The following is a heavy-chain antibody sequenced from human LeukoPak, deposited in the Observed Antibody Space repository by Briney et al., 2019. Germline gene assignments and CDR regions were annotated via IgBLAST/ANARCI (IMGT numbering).Heavy chain of an antibody. V-gene: IGHV3-48*03. CDR1: GFTFSSYE. CDR3: ASPYYDSSGYDY. CDR2: ISSSGSTI. J-gene: IGHJ4*02. D-gene: IGHD3-22*01. Sequence: PGGSLRLSCAASGFTFSSYEMNWVRQAPGKGLEWVSYISSSGSTIYYADSVKGRFTISRDNAKSSLYLQMNSLRAEDTAVYYCASPYYDSSGYDYWGQGTLVTVSS.